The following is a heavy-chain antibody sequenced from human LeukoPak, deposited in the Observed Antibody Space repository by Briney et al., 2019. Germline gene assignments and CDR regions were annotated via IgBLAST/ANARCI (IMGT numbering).Heavy chain of an antibody. J-gene: IGHJ6*02. CDR3: ARTGYGGNSRNYYYGMDV. Sequence: SRTLSLTCAISGDSVSSNSAAWNWIRQSPSRGLEWLGRTYYRSKWYNDYAVSVKSRITINPDTSKNQFSLQLNSVTPEDTAVYYCARTGYGGNSRNYYYGMDVWGQGTTVTVSS. CDR1: GDSVSSNSAA. V-gene: IGHV6-1*01. CDR2: TYYRSKWYN. D-gene: IGHD4-23*01.